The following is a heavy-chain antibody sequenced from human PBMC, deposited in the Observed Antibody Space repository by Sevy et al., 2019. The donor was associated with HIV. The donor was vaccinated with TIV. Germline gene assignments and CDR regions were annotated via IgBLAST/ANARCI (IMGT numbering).Heavy chain of an antibody. Sequence: GGSLRLSCAASGFTFSSSGMHWVRQAPGKGLEWVAVIWYDGSNIYYADSVKGRFTISRDNTKNTLYLQMNSLRVEDTAVYYWASEVQYCSGGSCYTVEYFQDWGQGTLVTVSS. CDR2: IWYDGSNI. CDR1: GFTFSSSG. CDR3: ASEVQYCSGGSCYTVEYFQD. V-gene: IGHV3-33*08. D-gene: IGHD2-15*01. J-gene: IGHJ1*01.